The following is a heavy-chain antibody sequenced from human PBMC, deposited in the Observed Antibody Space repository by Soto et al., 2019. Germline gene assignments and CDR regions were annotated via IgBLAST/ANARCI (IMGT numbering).Heavy chain of an antibody. CDR1: GFSVSTTGMG. Sequence: ESGPTLVNPTETLTLTCTSSGFSVSTTGMGVGWIRQPPGKALEWLALIFWNDDKRYIPSLKSRLTITKGTYNNQVALTMTNMDPVDTGTYYCAHRGYKYGPLFDYWGQGTLVTVSS. D-gene: IGHD5-18*01. V-gene: IGHV2-5*01. CDR2: IFWNDDK. CDR3: AHRGYKYGPLFDY. J-gene: IGHJ4*02.